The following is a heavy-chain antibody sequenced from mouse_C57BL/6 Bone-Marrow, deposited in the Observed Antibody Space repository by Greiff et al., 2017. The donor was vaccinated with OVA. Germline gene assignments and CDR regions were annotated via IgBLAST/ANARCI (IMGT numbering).Heavy chain of an antibody. V-gene: IGHV1-54*01. D-gene: IGHD2-3*01. J-gene: IGHJ2*01. CDR2: INPGSGGT. CDR1: GYAFTNYL. Sequence: QVQLKQSGAELVRPGTSVKVSCKASGYAFTNYLIEWVKQRPGQGLEWIGVINPGSGGTNYNEKFKGKATLTADKSSSTAYMQLSSLTSEDSAVYFCARGGIYDGYFDYWGQGTTLTVSS. CDR3: ARGGIYDGYFDY.